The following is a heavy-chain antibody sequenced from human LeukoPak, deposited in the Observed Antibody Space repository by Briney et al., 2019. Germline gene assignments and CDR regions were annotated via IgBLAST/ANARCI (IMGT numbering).Heavy chain of an antibody. CDR1: GYTFTSYG. CDR3: ARTVLLWFGESPQFDP. CDR2: ISAYNGNT. J-gene: IGHJ5*02. V-gene: IGHV1-18*01. D-gene: IGHD3-10*01. Sequence: ASVKVSCKTSGYTFTSYGISWVRQAPGQGLEWMGWISAYNGNTNYAQKLQGRVTMTTDTSTSTAYMELRSLRSDDTAVYYCARTVLLWFGESPQFDPWGQGTLVTVSS.